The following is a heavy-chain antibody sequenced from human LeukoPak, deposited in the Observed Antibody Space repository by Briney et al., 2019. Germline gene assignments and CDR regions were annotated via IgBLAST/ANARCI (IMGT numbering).Heavy chain of an antibody. D-gene: IGHD3-10*01. CDR3: ASAYYGSGSYPSPGYFQH. V-gene: IGHV1-2*02. CDR2: INPNSGGT. J-gene: IGHJ1*01. Sequence: VASVKVSCKASGYTFTGYYMHWVRQAPGQGLEWMGWINPNSGGTNYAQKFQGRVTMTRDTSISTAYMELSRLRSDDTAVYYCASAYYGSGSYPSPGYFQHWGQGTLVTVSS. CDR1: GYTFTGYY.